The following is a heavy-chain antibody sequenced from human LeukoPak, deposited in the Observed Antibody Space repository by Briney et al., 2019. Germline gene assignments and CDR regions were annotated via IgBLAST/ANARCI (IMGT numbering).Heavy chain of an antibody. CDR3: ANVWGVVVAARF. V-gene: IGHV3-23*01. CDR2: ISGSGGST. D-gene: IGHD2-15*01. J-gene: IGHJ6*04. CDR1: GFTLSGYG. Sequence: PGGSLRLCCAASGFTLSGYGMSWVRQAPGKGLEWVSAISGSGGSTYYAESVKGRVIISRDNSKNTRYLEMNSLRAEDTVVYYCANVWGVVVAARFWGKGTTVTISS.